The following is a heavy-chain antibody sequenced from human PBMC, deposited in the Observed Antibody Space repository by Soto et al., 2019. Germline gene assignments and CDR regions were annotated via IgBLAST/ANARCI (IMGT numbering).Heavy chain of an antibody. CDR3: ARDTSSGYYSGGTYYYYYGMDV. J-gene: IGHJ6*02. CDR2: IYYSGNT. Sequence: QVQLQESGPGLVKPSQTLSLTCTVSGGSISSGGNFWSWIRQHPGKGLEWIGYIYYSGNTYYNPSLKSRVTISVDTSKNEFSMKLSSVTAADTAVYYCARDTSSGYYSGGTYYYYYGMDVWGQGTTVTVSS. CDR1: GGSISSGGNF. V-gene: IGHV4-31*03. D-gene: IGHD3-22*01.